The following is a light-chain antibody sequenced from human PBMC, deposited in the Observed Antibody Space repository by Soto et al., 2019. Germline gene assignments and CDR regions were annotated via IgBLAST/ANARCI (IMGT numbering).Light chain of an antibody. V-gene: IGLV2-14*01. CDR3: SSYTSSSTRV. CDR1: SSDVGGYHY. Sequence: QSALAQPASVSGSPGQSITISCTGTSSDVGGYHYVSWYQQHTGKAPKLMIYEVSDRPSGVSNRFSGSKSGNTASLTISGLQAEDEADYYCSSYTSSSTRVFGGGTQLTVL. J-gene: IGLJ2*01. CDR2: EVS.